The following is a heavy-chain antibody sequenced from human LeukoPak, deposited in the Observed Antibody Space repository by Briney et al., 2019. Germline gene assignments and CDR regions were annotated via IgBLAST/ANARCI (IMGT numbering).Heavy chain of an antibody. J-gene: IGHJ4*02. Sequence: GGSLRLSCAASGFTFSTYALSWVRQAPGKGLEWVSAISGSGGSTYYADSVKGRFTISRDNSKNTLYLQMNSLRAEDTAVYYCAKDDKEYSGSYYDYWGQGTLVTVSS. V-gene: IGHV3-23*01. D-gene: IGHD1-26*01. CDR1: GFTFSTYA. CDR2: ISGSGGST. CDR3: AKDDKEYSGSYYDY.